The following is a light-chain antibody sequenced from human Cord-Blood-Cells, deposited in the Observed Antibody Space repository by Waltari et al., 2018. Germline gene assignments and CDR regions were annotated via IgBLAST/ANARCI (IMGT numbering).Light chain of an antibody. CDR3: SSYTSSSTPYV. CDR1: SSDVGGYNY. J-gene: IGLJ1*01. CDR2: YVS. Sequence: QSALTQPASVSGSPGQSITISCTGTSSDVGGYNYVAWYQHHPGKAPKLMSYYVSNRPSVVSNRFSGSKSGNTASLTISGLQAEDEADYYCSSYTSSSTPYVFGTGTKVTVL. V-gene: IGLV2-14*03.